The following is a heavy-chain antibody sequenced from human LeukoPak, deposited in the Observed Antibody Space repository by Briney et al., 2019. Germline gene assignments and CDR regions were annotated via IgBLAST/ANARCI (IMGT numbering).Heavy chain of an antibody. CDR1: GYPISSGFH. CDR2: IFHGGNT. Sequence: SETLSLTCAVSGYPISSGFHWGWLRQSPGKGLEWIGSIFHGGNTYYNPSLKSRVTISVDTSMNQFSLRVTSVTAADTAVYYCARTRYCSGATCYSPELFDSWGQGTLVTVSS. V-gene: IGHV4-38-2*01. D-gene: IGHD2-15*01. CDR3: ARTRYCSGATCYSPELFDS. J-gene: IGHJ4*02.